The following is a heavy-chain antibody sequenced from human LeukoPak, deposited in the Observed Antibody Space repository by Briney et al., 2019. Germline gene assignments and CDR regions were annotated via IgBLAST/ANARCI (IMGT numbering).Heavy chain of an antibody. Sequence: GGTLTLSCAASGFTFSDYSMNWVRQAPGTGQERVSYFSTSSSTISYADSVNGRFTISRDNAKNSLYLQMNSLRAEDTAVYYCARDSLYAFDFWGQGTMVTVSS. V-gene: IGHV3-48*01. J-gene: IGHJ3*01. CDR3: ARDSLYAFDF. CDR2: FSTSSSTI. CDR1: GFTFSDYS. D-gene: IGHD3-16*01.